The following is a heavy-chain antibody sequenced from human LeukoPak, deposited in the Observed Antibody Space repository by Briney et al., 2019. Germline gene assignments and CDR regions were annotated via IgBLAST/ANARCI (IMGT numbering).Heavy chain of an antibody. Sequence: SVKVSCKASGGTFSSYAISWVRHAPGQGLERMGGIIPIFGTANYAQKFQGRVTITADESTSTAYMELSSLRSEDTAVYYCARDYGVVPAANFFYWGQGTLVTVSS. V-gene: IGHV1-69*01. D-gene: IGHD2-2*01. CDR3: ARDYGVVPAANFFY. CDR2: IIPIFGTA. J-gene: IGHJ4*02. CDR1: GGTFSSYA.